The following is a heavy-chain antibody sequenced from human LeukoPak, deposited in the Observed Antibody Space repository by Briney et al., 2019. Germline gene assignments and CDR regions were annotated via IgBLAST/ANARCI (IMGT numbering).Heavy chain of an antibody. CDR3: ARQRRQSSSWYQNWFDP. V-gene: IGHV4-39*01. Sequence: PSETLSLTCTVPGGSISSSSYYWGWIRQPPGKGLEWIVSIYYSGSTYYNPSLKSRVTISVDTSKNQFSLKLSSVTAADTAVYYCARQRRQSSSWYQNWFDPWGQGTLVTVSS. CDR2: IYYSGST. J-gene: IGHJ5*02. CDR1: GGSISSSSYY. D-gene: IGHD6-13*01.